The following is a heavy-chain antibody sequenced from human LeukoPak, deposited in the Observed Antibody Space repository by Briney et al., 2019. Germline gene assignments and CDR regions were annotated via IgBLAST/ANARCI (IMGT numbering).Heavy chain of an antibody. Sequence: PSETLSLTCTVSGGSISSYYWSWIRQPPGKGLEWIGYIYYSGSTNYNPSLKSRVTISVDTSKNQFSLKLSSVTAADTAVYYCARGLFYCSGGSCYDYSMDVWGQGTTVTVSS. D-gene: IGHD2-15*01. V-gene: IGHV4-59*01. CDR2: IYYSGST. J-gene: IGHJ6*02. CDR3: ARGLFYCSGGSCYDYSMDV. CDR1: GGSISSYY.